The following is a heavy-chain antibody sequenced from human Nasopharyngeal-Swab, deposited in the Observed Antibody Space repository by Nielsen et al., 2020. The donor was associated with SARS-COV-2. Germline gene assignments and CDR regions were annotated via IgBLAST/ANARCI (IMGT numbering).Heavy chain of an antibody. V-gene: IGHV1-46*01. D-gene: IGHD2-8*01. CDR2: INPSGGST. J-gene: IGHJ6*02. Sequence: ASVKVPCKASGYTFTSYYMHWVRQAPGQGLEWMGIINPSGGSTSYAQKFQGRVTMTRDTSTSTAYMELSSLRSEDTAVYYCARDRRAVFPDYYGMDVWGQGTTVTVSS. CDR1: GYTFTSYY. CDR3: ARDRRAVFPDYYGMDV.